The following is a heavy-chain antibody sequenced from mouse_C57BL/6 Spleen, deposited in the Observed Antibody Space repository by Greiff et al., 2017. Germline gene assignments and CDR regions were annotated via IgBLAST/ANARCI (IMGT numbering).Heavy chain of an antibody. CDR3: ARCGYYGSDWYFDV. CDR2: IYPGDGDT. CDR1: GYAFSSSW. D-gene: IGHD1-1*01. V-gene: IGHV1-82*01. Sequence: QVQLQQSGPELVKPGASVKISCKASGYAFSSSWMNWVKQRPGKGLEWIGRIYPGDGDTNYNGKFKGKATLTADKSSSTAYMQLSSMTSEDSAVYFCARCGYYGSDWYFDVWGTGTTVTVSS. J-gene: IGHJ1*03.